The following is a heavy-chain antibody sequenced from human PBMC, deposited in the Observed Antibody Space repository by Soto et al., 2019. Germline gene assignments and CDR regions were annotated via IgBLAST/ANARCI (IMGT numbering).Heavy chain of an antibody. V-gene: IGHV3-30*18. J-gene: IGHJ4*02. CDR2: ISYDGSNK. CDR1: GFTFSSYG. CDR3: AKAGSSWHESFAFDY. D-gene: IGHD6-13*01. Sequence: LRLSCAASGFTFSSYGMHWVRQAPGKGLEWVAVISYDGSNKYYADSVKGRFTISRDNSKNTLYLQMNSLRAEDTAVYYCAKAGSSWHESFAFDYWGQGTLVTVSS.